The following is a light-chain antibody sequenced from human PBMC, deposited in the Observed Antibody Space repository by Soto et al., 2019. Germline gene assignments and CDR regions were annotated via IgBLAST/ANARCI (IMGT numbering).Light chain of an antibody. CDR2: DAS. Sequence: EIVMTQSPDTLSVSPGERATLSCRASQSVSIDLAWYQQTPGQAPRLLIYDASNRATGIPARFSGSGSGTDFTLTISSLEPEDFAVYYCQRPATFGQGTKVDIK. V-gene: IGKV3-11*01. CDR1: QSVSID. J-gene: IGKJ1*01. CDR3: QRPAT.